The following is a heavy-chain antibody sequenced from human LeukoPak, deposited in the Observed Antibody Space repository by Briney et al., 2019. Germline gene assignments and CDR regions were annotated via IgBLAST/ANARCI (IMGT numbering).Heavy chain of an antibody. CDR2: IYSGGSA. Sequence: PGGSLRLSCAASGFTVSSSYMSWVRQAPGKGLEWVSVIYSGGSAYYADSVKGRFTISRDNSKNTLFLQMNSLRAEDTAVYYCARNYGDYVFIIGYWGQGTLVTVSS. J-gene: IGHJ4*02. V-gene: IGHV3-53*01. CDR3: ARNYGDYVFIIGY. CDR1: GFTVSSSY. D-gene: IGHD4-17*01.